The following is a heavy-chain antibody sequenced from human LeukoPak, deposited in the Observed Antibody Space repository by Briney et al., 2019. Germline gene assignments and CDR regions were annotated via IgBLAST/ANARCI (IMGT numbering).Heavy chain of an antibody. CDR1: GFTFDDYA. J-gene: IGHJ4*02. Sequence: SGRSLRLSCAASGFTFDDYAMHWVRQAPGKGLEWVAFIWYDGRDKYYADSVKGQFTISRDNSKNTLYLQMNSLRAEDTAVYYCAKDPYSYGSYFDYWGQGTLVTVSS. CDR3: AKDPYSYGSYFDY. CDR2: IWYDGRDK. V-gene: IGHV3-30*02. D-gene: IGHD5-18*01.